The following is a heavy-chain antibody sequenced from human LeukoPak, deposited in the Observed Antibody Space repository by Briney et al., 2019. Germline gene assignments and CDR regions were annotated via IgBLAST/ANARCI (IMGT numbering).Heavy chain of an antibody. CDR2: ISGSGGST. J-gene: IGHJ4*02. CDR1: GFTFSIYA. CDR3: ARLITMMGDYFDY. V-gene: IGHV3-23*01. Sequence: QPGGSLRLSCAASGFTFSIYAMSWVRQAPGKGLEWVSAISGSGGSTCYADSVKGRFTISRDNSKNTLYLQMNSLRAEDTAVYYCARLITMMGDYFDYWGQGTLVTVSS. D-gene: IGHD3-22*01.